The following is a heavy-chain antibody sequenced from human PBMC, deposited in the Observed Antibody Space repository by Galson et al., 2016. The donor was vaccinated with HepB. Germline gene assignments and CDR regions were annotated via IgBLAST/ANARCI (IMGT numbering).Heavy chain of an antibody. J-gene: IGHJ4*02. D-gene: IGHD2-15*01. CDR2: INHSGST. CDR1: AGSFSGYY. Sequence: SETLSLTCAVDAGSFSGYYWSWIRQPPGKGLEWIGEINHSGSTKYNPSLKSRVTISVDTSKNQFSLRLTSVTAADTAVYYCATRPLDCSGGTCYLTPFDYWGQGSLVTVSS. V-gene: IGHV4-34*01. CDR3: ATRPLDCSGGTCYLTPFDY.